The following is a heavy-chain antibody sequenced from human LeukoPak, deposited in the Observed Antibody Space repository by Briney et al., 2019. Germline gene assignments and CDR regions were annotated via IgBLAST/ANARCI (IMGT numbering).Heavy chain of an antibody. V-gene: IGHV5-51*01. CDR3: ARRDGYCSSTSCYADYYYGMDV. D-gene: IGHD2-2*01. CDR1: GYSFTSYW. Sequence: GESLKISCKGSGYSFTSYWIGWVRPMPGKGLEWMGIIYPGDSDTTYSPSFQGQVTISADKSISTAYLQWSSLKASDTAMYYCARRDGYCSSTSCYADYYYGMDVWGQGTTVTVSS. CDR2: IYPGDSDT. J-gene: IGHJ6*02.